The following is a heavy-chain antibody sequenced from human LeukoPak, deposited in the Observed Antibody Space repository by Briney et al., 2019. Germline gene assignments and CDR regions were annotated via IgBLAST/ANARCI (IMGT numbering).Heavy chain of an antibody. CDR3: AKDLWSVAGYFDY. V-gene: IGHV3-23*01. J-gene: IGHJ4*02. D-gene: IGHD6-19*01. CDR2: ISGSGGST. Sequence: GGSLRLSCAASGFTFNSYSMNWVRQAPGKGLEWVSAISGSGGSTYYADSVKGRFTISRDNSKNTLYLQMNSLRAEDTAVYYCAKDLWSVAGYFDYWGQGTLVTVSS. CDR1: GFTFNSYS.